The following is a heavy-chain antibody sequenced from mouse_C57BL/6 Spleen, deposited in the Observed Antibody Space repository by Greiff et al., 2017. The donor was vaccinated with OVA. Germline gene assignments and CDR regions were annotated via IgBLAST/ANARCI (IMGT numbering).Heavy chain of an antibody. J-gene: IGHJ1*03. V-gene: IGHV5-16*01. CDR1: GFTFSDYY. Sequence: EVQLVESEGGLVQPGSSMKLSCTASGFTFSDYYMAWVRQVPEKGLEWVANINYDGSSTYYLDSLKSRFIISRDNAKNILYLQMSSLKSEDTATYYCARGSSYGWYCDVWGTGTTVTVSS. CDR3: ARGSSYGWYCDV. CDR2: INYDGSST. D-gene: IGHD1-1*01.